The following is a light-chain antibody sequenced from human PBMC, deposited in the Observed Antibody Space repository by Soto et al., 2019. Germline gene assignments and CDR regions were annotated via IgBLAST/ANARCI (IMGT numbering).Light chain of an antibody. CDR3: QHRRNWLWT. CDR1: QSVSSY. Sequence: DIVLTQSPATLSLSPGERATLSCRASQSVSSYLAWYQQKPGQAPRLLIFDTSDRAPGVPARFSGSASGTDFTLTISSLEPEDFAVYYCQHRRNWLWTFGQGTKVEIK. J-gene: IGKJ1*01. V-gene: IGKV3-11*01. CDR2: DTS.